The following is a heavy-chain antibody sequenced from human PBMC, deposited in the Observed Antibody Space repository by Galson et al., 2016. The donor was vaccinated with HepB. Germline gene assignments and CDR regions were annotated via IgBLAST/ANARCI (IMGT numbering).Heavy chain of an antibody. J-gene: IGHJ5*02. CDR3: ARDFLFAHDL. D-gene: IGHD3-3*01. CDR2: ISRSSSSI. V-gene: IGHV3-48*01. Sequence: SLRLSCAASGFTFSNYDMNWVRQAPGEGLEWVSYISRSSSSIYYADSVKGRITISRDNAKNSLNLQMHSLRAEDTALYYCARDFLFAHDLWGPGTLVTVSS. CDR1: GFTFSNYD.